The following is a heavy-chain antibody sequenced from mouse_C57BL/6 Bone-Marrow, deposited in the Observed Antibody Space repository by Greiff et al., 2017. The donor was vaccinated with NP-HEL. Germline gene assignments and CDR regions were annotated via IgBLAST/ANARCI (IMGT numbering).Heavy chain of an antibody. D-gene: IGHD2-5*01. J-gene: IGHJ4*01. CDR3: ARKDFNSNNYYAMDY. CDR1: GYTFTDYY. Sequence: QVQLQQSGPELVKPGASVKISCKASGYTFTDYYINWVKQRPGQGLGWIGWIFPGSGSTYYNEKFKGKATLTVDKSSSTAYMLLSSLTSEDSAVYVCARKDFNSNNYYAMDYWGQGTSVTVSS. V-gene: IGHV1-75*01. CDR2: IFPGSGST.